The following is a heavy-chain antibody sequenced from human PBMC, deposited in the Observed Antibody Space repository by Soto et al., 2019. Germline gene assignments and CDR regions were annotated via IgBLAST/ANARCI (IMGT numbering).Heavy chain of an antibody. CDR1: GGTFSSYA. CDR3: TRDLALNIAAAGTRFDP. Sequence: ASVKVACKASGGTFSSYAISWVRQAPGQGLEWMGWISAYNGNTNYAQKLQGRVTMTTDTSTSTAYMELRSLRSDDTAVYYCTRDLALNIAAAGTRFDPWGQGTLVTVSS. V-gene: IGHV1-18*01. CDR2: ISAYNGNT. D-gene: IGHD6-13*01. J-gene: IGHJ5*02.